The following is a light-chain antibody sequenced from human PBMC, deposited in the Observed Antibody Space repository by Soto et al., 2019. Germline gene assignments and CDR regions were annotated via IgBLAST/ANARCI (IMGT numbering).Light chain of an antibody. CDR1: SSNIWAGYD. V-gene: IGLV1-40*01. J-gene: IGLJ2*01. CDR3: QSYDSSLSASV. Sequence: QSVLTQPPSVSGAPGQRVTISCTGTSSNIWAGYDVHWYQQLPVTAPKLLIYGNNNRPSGVPDRFSGSKSGTSASLAITGLQAEDEADYYCQSYDSSLSASVFGGGTKLTVL. CDR2: GNN.